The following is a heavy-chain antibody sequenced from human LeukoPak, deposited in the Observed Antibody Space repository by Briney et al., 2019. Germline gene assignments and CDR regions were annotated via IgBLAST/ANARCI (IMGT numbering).Heavy chain of an antibody. V-gene: IGHV1-18*01. CDR3: ARWGPDFWSDYYPFDY. J-gene: IGHJ4*02. D-gene: IGHD3-3*01. CDR1: GYSFISYG. CDR2: MSGHNGKT. Sequence: ASVKVSCKASGYSFISYGISWVRQAPGQGLEWMGWMSGHNGKTSYAQKLQGRVTMTTETSTSTVYMELRSLRSDDTAVYYCARWGPDFWSDYYPFDYWGQGTLVIVSS.